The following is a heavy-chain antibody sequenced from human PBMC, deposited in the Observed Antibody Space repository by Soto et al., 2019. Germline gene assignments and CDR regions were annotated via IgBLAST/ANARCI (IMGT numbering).Heavy chain of an antibody. CDR2: SHQSGST. J-gene: IGHJ4*02. Sequence: QVQLQESGPGLVKPSGTLSLTCAVSGVSISSHDWWTWVRQPPGKGLEWIGESHQSGSTNYNSSLGSRVTIEVAASKTQFSLNLRSVTVADTAVYYCATTDNTRFFWGQGPLVTVST. D-gene: IGHD4-17*01. CDR3: ATTDNTRFF. CDR1: GVSISSHDW. V-gene: IGHV4-4*02.